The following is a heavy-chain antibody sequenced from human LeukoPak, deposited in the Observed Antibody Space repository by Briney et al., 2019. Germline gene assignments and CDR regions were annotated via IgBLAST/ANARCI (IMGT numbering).Heavy chain of an antibody. D-gene: IGHD3-22*01. CDR1: GYTFTSYD. V-gene: IGHV1-18*01. J-gene: IGHJ4*02. CDR3: ARDPDNWNWYYYDSSGYCDY. CDR2: ISAYNGNT. Sequence: GASVTVSCKASGYTFTSYDISWVRQAPGQGLEWMGWISAYNGNTHYAQKLQGRVTMTTDTSTSTAYMELRSLRSDDTAVYYCARDPDNWNWYYYDSSGYCDYWGQGTLVTVSS.